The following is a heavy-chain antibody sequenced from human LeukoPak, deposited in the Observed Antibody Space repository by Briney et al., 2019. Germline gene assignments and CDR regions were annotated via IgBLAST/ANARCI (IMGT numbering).Heavy chain of an antibody. CDR3: ARDDFIAAAGHDY. J-gene: IGHJ4*02. CDR2: ISSTSSYI. D-gene: IGHD6-13*01. CDR1: GFTFSSYN. Sequence: GGSLRLSCAASGFTFSSYNMNWVRQAPGKGLEWFSSISSTSSYIYYADSVKGRFTISRDNAKNSLYLQMNSLRAGDTAVYYCARDDFIAAAGHDYWGQGTLVTVSS. V-gene: IGHV3-21*01.